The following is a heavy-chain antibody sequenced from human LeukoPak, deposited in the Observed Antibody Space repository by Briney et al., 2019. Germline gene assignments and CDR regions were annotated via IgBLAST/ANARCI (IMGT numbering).Heavy chain of an antibody. CDR2: IRYDGSNK. Sequence: PGGSLRLSCGASGFTFSSYGMHWVRQAPGKGLEWVAFIRYDGSNKYYADSVKGRFTISRDNSKNTLYLQMNSLRAEDTAVYYCAKELGYCSSTSCYRGAFDIWGQGTMVTVSS. J-gene: IGHJ3*02. CDR3: AKELGYCSSTSCYRGAFDI. D-gene: IGHD2-2*02. V-gene: IGHV3-30*02. CDR1: GFTFSSYG.